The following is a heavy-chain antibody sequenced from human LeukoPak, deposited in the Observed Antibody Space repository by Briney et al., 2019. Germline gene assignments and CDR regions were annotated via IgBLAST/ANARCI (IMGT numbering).Heavy chain of an antibody. CDR3: AREGHLGKYFDL. CDR2: MYVGGRT. CDR1: GITVSNNH. Sequence: GGSLRLSCAASGITVSNNHMSWVRQAPGKGLDWVSVMYVGGRTFYADSVQGRFTISRDNSKNTLYLQMNSLRVEDTAVYYCAREGHLGKYFDLWGRGTQVTVSS. D-gene: IGHD3-16*01. V-gene: IGHV3-53*01. J-gene: IGHJ2*01.